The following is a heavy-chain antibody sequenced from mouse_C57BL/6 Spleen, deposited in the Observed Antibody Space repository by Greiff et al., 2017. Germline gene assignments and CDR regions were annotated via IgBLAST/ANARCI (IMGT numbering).Heavy chain of an antibody. CDR1: GFTFSDYG. D-gene: IGHD2-12*01. V-gene: IGHV5-17*01. CDR2: ISSGSSTI. Sequence: DVKLVESGGGLVKPGGSLKLSCAASGFTFSDYGMHWVRQAPEKGLEWVAYISSGSSTIYYADTVKGRFTISRDNAKNTLFLQMTSLRSEDTAMYYCARSGDDVGTWFACWGQGTLVTVSA. J-gene: IGHJ3*01. CDR3: ARSGDDVGTWFAC.